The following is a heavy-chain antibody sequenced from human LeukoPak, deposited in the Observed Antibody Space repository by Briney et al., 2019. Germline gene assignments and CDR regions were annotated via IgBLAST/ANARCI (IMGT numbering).Heavy chain of an antibody. CDR3: ARGLRYCRGGSCYNSDAFDI. CDR1: GFTFSSYD. CDR2: IGTAGDP. D-gene: IGHD2-15*01. Sequence: GGSLRLSCAASGFTFSSYDMHWVRQATGKGLEWVSAIGTAGDPYYPGSVKGRFTISRENAKNSLYLQMISLRAGDTAVYYCARGLRYCRGGSCYNSDAFDIWGQGRMVTVSS. J-gene: IGHJ3*02. V-gene: IGHV3-13*05.